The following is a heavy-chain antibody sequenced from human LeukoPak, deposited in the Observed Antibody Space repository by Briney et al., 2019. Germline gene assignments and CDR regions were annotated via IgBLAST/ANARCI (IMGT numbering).Heavy chain of an antibody. V-gene: IGHV4-4*02. CDR1: GFTFSSHSM. J-gene: IGHJ4*02. CDR2: IYHSGSP. D-gene: IGHD1-1*01. Sequence: GSLRLSCAASGFTFSSHSMNWVRQPPGKGLEWIGEIYHSGSPNYNPSLKSRVTISVDKSRNHFSLNLSSVTAADTAVYYCARVSINNWHSCDYWGQGTLVTVSS. CDR3: ARVSINNWHSCDY.